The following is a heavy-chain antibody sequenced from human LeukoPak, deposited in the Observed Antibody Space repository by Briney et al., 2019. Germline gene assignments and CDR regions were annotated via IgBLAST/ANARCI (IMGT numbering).Heavy chain of an antibody. V-gene: IGHV3-7*01. CDR3: ARAPLWFGDQTDV. D-gene: IGHD3-10*01. CDR2: IKQDGSEK. J-gene: IGHJ6*02. Sequence: PGGSLRLSCAASGFTFSSYWMSWVRQAPGKGLAWVANIKQDGSEKYCTDSVKGRFTISRDNAKNSLYLQMNSLRAEDTAVYYCARAPLWFGDQTDVWGQGTTVTVSS. CDR1: GFTFSSYW.